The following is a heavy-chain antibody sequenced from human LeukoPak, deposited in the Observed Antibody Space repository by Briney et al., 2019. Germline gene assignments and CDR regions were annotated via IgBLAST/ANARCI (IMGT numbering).Heavy chain of an antibody. CDR3: TRGWLKTGMDV. Sequence: SQTLSLTCAISGDSVSSNSAGWNWIRQSPSRGLEWLGRTYSKSRWYFEYAVAVKSRITINPDTSKNQLSLQLNSVTPEDTAVYYCTRGWLKTGMDVWGKGTTVTVSS. CDR2: TYSKSRWYF. V-gene: IGHV6-1*01. CDR1: GDSVSSNSAG. J-gene: IGHJ6*04. D-gene: IGHD3-10*01.